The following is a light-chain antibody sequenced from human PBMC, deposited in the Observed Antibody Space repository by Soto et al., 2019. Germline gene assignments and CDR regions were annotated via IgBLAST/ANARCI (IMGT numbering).Light chain of an antibody. Sequence: QSVLTQPPSVSGAPGQRVTISCTWSSSNIGAGYDVHWYQQLPGTAHKLLIYGNSNRPSGVPDRFSGSKSGTSASLAITGLQAEDEADYYCQSYDSSLSVFGTGT. CDR3: QSYDSSLSV. CDR1: SSNIGAGYD. CDR2: GNS. J-gene: IGLJ1*01. V-gene: IGLV1-40*01.